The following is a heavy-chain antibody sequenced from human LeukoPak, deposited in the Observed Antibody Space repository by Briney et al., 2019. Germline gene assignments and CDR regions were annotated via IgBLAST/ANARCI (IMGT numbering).Heavy chain of an antibody. D-gene: IGHD3-22*01. J-gene: IGHJ4*02. CDR3: ARDSSGFPEPLDY. CDR2: ISGSGGST. Sequence: GSLRLSCAASGFTFSSYAMSWVRQAPGKGLEWVSAISGSGGSTYYADSVKGRFTISRDNSKNTLYLQMNSLRAEDTAVYYCARDSSGFPEPLDYWGQGTLVTVSS. V-gene: IGHV3-23*01. CDR1: GFTFSSYA.